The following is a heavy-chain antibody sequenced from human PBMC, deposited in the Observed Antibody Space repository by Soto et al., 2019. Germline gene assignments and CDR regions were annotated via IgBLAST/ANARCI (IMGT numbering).Heavy chain of an antibody. CDR2: INPDSGGT. CDR3: ARGLAVPRPRANDALDV. Sequence: ASVKVSCKXSGYTFTAYYLHWVRQAPGQGLEWMGWINPDSGGTNYAQKLQGRVTMARDTSITTDYMELSRLTSDDTAVYYCARGLAVPRPRANDALDVWGQGTMVTVSS. V-gene: IGHV1-2*02. J-gene: IGHJ3*01. CDR1: GYTFTAYY. D-gene: IGHD6-19*01.